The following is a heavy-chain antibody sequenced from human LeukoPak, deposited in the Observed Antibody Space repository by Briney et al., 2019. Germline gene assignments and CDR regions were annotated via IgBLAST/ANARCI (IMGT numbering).Heavy chain of an antibody. CDR1: GFTFSSYW. CDR2: IKQDGSEK. D-gene: IGHD2-15*01. J-gene: IGHJ4*02. CDR3: ARLYSFDLYRPGNDY. Sequence: QPGGSLRLSCAASGFTFSSYWMSWVRQAPGKGLEWVANIKQDGSEKYYADSVKGRFTISRDNAKNSLYLQMNSLRAEDTAVYYCARLYSFDLYRPGNDYWGQGTLVTVSS. V-gene: IGHV3-7*01.